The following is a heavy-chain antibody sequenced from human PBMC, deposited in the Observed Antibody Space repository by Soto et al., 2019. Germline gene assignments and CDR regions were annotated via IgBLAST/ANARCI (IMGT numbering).Heavy chain of an antibody. J-gene: IGHJ3*02. D-gene: IGHD6-19*01. CDR2: IGTAGDT. Sequence: HPGGSLRLSCAASGFTFSSYDMHWVRQATGKGLEWVSAIGTAGDTYYPGSVKGRFTISRENAKNSLYLQMNSLRAGDTAVYYCARGIIAVAGTRAGAFDIWGQGTMVTVSS. CDR1: GFTFSSYD. V-gene: IGHV3-13*04. CDR3: ARGIIAVAGTRAGAFDI.